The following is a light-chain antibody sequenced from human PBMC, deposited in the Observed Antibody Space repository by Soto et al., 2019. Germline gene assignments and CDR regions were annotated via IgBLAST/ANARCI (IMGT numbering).Light chain of an antibody. CDR3: HQYVRSPWT. Sequence: EIVLTQSPGTLSLSPGERATLSCRASQSVSSTYLAWYQQKPGQAPRLLIDGASSRATGIPDRFSGSGSGTNFTLTISRLEPEDFAVYYCHQYVRSPWTFGQGTKVEIK. J-gene: IGKJ1*01. V-gene: IGKV3-20*01. CDR1: QSVSSTY. CDR2: GAS.